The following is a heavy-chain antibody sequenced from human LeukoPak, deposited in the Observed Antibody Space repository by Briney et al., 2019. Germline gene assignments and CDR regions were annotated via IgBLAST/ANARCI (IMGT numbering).Heavy chain of an antibody. J-gene: IGHJ4*02. V-gene: IGHV3-33*05. CDR3: AKYRYSYGDLDY. D-gene: IGHD5-18*01. CDR1: GFTFSSYG. CDR2: ISYDGSNK. Sequence: GGSLRLPCAASGFTFSSYGMHWVRQAPGKGLEWVAVISYDGSNKYYADSLKGRFTISRDNSKNTLYLQMNSLRAEDTAVYYCAKYRYSYGDLDYWGQGTLVTVSS.